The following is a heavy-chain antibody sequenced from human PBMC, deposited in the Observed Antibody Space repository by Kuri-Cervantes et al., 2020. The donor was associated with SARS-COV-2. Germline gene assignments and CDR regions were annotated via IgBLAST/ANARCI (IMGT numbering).Heavy chain of an antibody. Sequence: GESLKISCAVSGFSFNDQYMSWIRQAPGKGLEWVSHINGDSTVIEYADSVKGRLIISRDNAKKSLYLQMNSLRAEDTAVYYCANDPNRIHYWGQGALVTVSS. V-gene: IGHV3-11*01. CDR2: INGDSTVI. CDR3: ANDPNRIHY. CDR1: GFSFNDQY. J-gene: IGHJ4*02. D-gene: IGHD2/OR15-2a*01.